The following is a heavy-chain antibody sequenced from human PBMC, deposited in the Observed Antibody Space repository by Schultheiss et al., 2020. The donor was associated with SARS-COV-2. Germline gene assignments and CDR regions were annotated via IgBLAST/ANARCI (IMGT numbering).Heavy chain of an antibody. CDR3: ARDPLLGYGDYFDY. D-gene: IGHD4-17*01. V-gene: IGHV1-69*13. CDR1: GGTFSSYA. Sequence: SVKVSCKASGGTFSSYAISWVRQAPGQGLEWMGGIIPIFGTANYAQKFQGRVTITADESTSTAYMELSSLRSEDTAVHYCARDPLLGYGDYFDYWGQGTLVTVSS. J-gene: IGHJ4*02. CDR2: IIPIFGTA.